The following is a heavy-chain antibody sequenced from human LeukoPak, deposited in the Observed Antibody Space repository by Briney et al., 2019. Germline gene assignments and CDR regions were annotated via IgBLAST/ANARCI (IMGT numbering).Heavy chain of an antibody. CDR1: GFTFSSHW. J-gene: IGHJ1*01. CDR3: ARASYYYDLGYFQH. Sequence: GGSLRLSCAASGFTFSSHWMSWVRQAPGKGLEWVAYIKQDASDKYYVDSVKGRFTISRDNAKNSLYLQMNSLRAEDTAVYYCARASYYYDLGYFQHWGQGTLVTVSS. D-gene: IGHD3-22*01. CDR2: IKQDASDK. V-gene: IGHV3-7*01.